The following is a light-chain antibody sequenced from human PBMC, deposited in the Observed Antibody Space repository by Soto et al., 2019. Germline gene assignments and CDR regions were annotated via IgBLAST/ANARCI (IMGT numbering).Light chain of an antibody. Sequence: QSALAQPASVSGSPGQSIIISCSGTSSDIGRYDLVSWYQQYPGKAPRLIIYDVTKRPSGVPDRFSGSKSGNTASLTVSGLQAEDEADYYCSSYAGSSNVFGTGTKLTVL. CDR1: SSDIGRYDL. CDR2: DVT. J-gene: IGLJ1*01. CDR3: SSYAGSSNV. V-gene: IGLV2-14*02.